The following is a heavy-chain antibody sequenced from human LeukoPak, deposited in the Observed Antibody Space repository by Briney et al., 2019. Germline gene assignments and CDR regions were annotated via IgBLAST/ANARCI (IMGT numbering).Heavy chain of an antibody. CDR1: GFTFSDYY. V-gene: IGHV3-11*04. CDR3: ASTAVAGTIYYYYYMDV. J-gene: IGHJ6*03. D-gene: IGHD6-19*01. Sequence: GSLRLSCAASGFTFSDYYMSWIRQAPGKGLEWVSYISSSGSTIYYADSVKGRFTISRDNAKNSLYLQMNSLRAEDTAVYYCASTAVAGTIYYYYYMDVWGKGTTVTVSS. CDR2: ISSSGSTI.